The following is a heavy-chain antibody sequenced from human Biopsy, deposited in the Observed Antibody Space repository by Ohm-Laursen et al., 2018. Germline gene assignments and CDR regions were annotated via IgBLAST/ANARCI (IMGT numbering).Heavy chain of an antibody. V-gene: IGHV4-61*01. J-gene: IGHJ6*02. D-gene: IGHD4-11*01. CDR1: GASVTSGSYY. CDR3: ARDSGILNYGNFKYYHYYGMDV. Sequence: SETLSLTCTVSGASVTSGSYYWSWIRQPPGKGLEWIGHIYYSVMTNYNPSLQSRVSISVDTSRNQVSLTLSSVTAADTAVYYCARDSGILNYGNFKYYHYYGMDVWGQGTKVTVSS. CDR2: IYYSVMT.